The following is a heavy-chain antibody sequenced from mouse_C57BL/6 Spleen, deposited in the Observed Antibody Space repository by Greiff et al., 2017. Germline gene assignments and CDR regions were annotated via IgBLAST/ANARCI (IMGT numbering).Heavy chain of an antibody. Sequence: EVQVVESGGDLVKPGGSLKLSCAASGFTFSSYGMSWVRQTPDKRLEWVATISSGGSYTYYPDSVKGRFTISRDNAKNTLYLQMSSLKSEDTAMYYCARHHYYGSSYSYWGQGTTLTVSS. CDR3: ARHHYYGSSYSY. CDR2: ISSGGSYT. J-gene: IGHJ2*01. D-gene: IGHD1-1*01. CDR1: GFTFSSYG. V-gene: IGHV5-6*01.